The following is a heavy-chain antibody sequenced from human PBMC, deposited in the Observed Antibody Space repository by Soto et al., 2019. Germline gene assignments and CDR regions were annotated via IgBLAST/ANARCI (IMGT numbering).Heavy chain of an antibody. V-gene: IGHV1-69*13. J-gene: IGHJ1*01. CDR3: ARESGIAAADFGLYFQH. D-gene: IGHD6-13*01. CDR2: IIPIFGTA. Sequence: ASVKVSCKASGGTFSSYAISWVRQAPGQGLEWMGGIIPIFGTANYAQKFQGRVTITADESTSTAYMELSSLRSEDTAVYYCARESGIAAADFGLYFQHWGQGTLVTVSS. CDR1: GGTFSSYA.